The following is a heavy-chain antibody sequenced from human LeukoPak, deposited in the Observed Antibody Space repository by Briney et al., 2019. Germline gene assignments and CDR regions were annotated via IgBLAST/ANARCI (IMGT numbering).Heavy chain of an antibody. V-gene: IGHV3-30-3*01. CDR3: ARDQGTSTTAPKRKGRFDP. CDR1: GFTFSSYT. CDR2: ISYDGSNQ. D-gene: IGHD1-1*01. J-gene: IGHJ5*02. Sequence: QPGRSLRLSCAASGFTFSSYTMHWVRQAPGKGLEWVAVISYDGSNQYYGDSVKGRFTISRDNSKNTLYLQMNSLRDEDTAVYYCARDQGTSTTAPKRKGRFDPWGQGTLVTVSS.